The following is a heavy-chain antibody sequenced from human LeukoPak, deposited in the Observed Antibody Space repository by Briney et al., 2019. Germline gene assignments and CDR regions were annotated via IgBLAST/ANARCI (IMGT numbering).Heavy chain of an antibody. D-gene: IGHD2-15*01. CDR3: ARADKDIVVVVAATPGGY. CDR2: IYHSGST. V-gene: IGHV4-38-2*02. J-gene: IGHJ4*02. CDR1: GYSISSGYY. Sequence: PSETLSLTCTVSGYSISSGYYWGWIRQPPGKGLEWIGSIYHSGSTYYNPSPKSRVTISVDTSKYQFSLKLSSVTAADTAVYYCARADKDIVVVVAATPGGYWGQGTLVTVSS.